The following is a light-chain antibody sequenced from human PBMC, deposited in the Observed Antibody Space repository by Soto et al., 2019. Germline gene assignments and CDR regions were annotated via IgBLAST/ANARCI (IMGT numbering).Light chain of an antibody. CDR1: QSVSSSY. V-gene: IGKV3-20*01. CDR3: QQYGSSPIT. Sequence: EIVLTQSPGTLSLSPGERATLSCRASQSVSSSYFAWYQRKPGQAPRLLIYGASSRATGIPDRFSGSGSGTDFTLTISSLQSEDFAIYYCQQYGSSPITFGQGTRLEIK. CDR2: GAS. J-gene: IGKJ5*01.